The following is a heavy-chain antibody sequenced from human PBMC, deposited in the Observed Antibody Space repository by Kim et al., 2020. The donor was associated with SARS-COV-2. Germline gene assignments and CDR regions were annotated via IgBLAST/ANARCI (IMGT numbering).Heavy chain of an antibody. V-gene: IGHV1-69*13. D-gene: IGHD3-3*01. CDR1: GGTFSSYA. Sequence: SVKVSCKASGGTFSSYAISWVRQAPGQGLEWMGGIIPIFGTANYAQKFQGRVTITADESTSTAYMELSSLRSEDTAVYYCARQKEAPRFLEWFRGTMGAGMDVWGQGTTVTVSS. J-gene: IGHJ6*02. CDR3: ARQKEAPRFLEWFRGTMGAGMDV. CDR2: IIPIFGTA.